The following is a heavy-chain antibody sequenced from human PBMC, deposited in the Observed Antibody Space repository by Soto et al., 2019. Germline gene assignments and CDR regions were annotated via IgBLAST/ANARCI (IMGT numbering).Heavy chain of an antibody. CDR3: ARDVGSSWFFDY. Sequence: QVQLQESGPGLVKPSQTLSLTCSVSGDSIGSGDYYWSWIRQHPGKGLEWLGYIYYSGSSYYNPSLKSRVTMSVDTSENQLSLKLNSVTATDTAVYYCARDVGSSWFFDYWGQGILVTVSS. D-gene: IGHD6-13*01. CDR2: IYYSGSS. J-gene: IGHJ4*02. V-gene: IGHV4-31*03. CDR1: GDSIGSGDYY.